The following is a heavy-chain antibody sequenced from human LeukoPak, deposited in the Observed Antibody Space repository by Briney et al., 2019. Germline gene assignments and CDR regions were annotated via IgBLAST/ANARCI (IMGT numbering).Heavy chain of an antibody. CDR1: GYTFTSYG. D-gene: IGHD3-22*01. CDR2: ISAYNGNT. J-gene: IGHJ5*02. V-gene: IGHV1-18*01. Sequence: ASVKVSCKASGYTFTSYGISWVRQAPGQGLEWMGWISAYNGNTNYAQKLQGRVTMTTDTSTSTAYMELRSLRSDDTAVYYCARLSTDSSGYYYDWWFDPWGQGTLVTVSS. CDR3: ARLSTDSSGYYYDWWFDP.